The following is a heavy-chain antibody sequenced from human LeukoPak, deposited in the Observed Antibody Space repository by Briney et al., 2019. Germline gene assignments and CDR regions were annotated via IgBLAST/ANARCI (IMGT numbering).Heavy chain of an antibody. J-gene: IGHJ6*02. Sequence: TGRSLRLSCAAFGFTFSSYAMHWVRQAPGKGLEWVAVISYDGSNKYYADSVKGRFTISRDNSKNTLYLQMNSLRAEDTAVYYCARDRSHRYYYYGMDVWGQGTTVTVSS. V-gene: IGHV3-30-3*01. CDR2: ISYDGSNK. CDR3: ARDRSHRYYYYGMDV. D-gene: IGHD1-14*01. CDR1: GFTFSSYA.